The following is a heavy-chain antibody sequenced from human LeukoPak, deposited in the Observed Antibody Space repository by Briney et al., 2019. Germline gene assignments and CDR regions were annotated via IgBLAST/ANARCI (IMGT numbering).Heavy chain of an antibody. CDR3: ARMTPDSPSFDY. D-gene: IGHD2-15*01. CDR2: IDWDDDK. Sequence: SGPALVKPTQTLTLTCTFSGFSLSTPEMCVTWIRQPPGKALEWLARIDWDDDKFYSPSLRTRLTISKDTPKNQVVLRTTNMDPVDTGTYYCARMTPDSPSFDYWGQGALITVSS. J-gene: IGHJ4*02. V-gene: IGHV2-70*17. CDR1: GFSLSTPEMC.